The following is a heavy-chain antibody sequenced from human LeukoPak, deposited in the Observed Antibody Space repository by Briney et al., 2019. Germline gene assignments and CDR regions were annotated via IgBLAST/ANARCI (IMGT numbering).Heavy chain of an antibody. CDR1: GFTFSSYA. Sequence: GGSLRLSCAASGFTFSSYAMSWVRQAPGKGLEWVSAISGSAGNTYYADSVKGRFTISRDNTKNTLFLQMNSLRAEDTALYYCAKSLQTRTATAFDYWGQGTLVTVSS. D-gene: IGHD6-25*01. CDR3: AKSLQTRTATAFDY. J-gene: IGHJ4*02. V-gene: IGHV3-23*01. CDR2: ISGSAGNT.